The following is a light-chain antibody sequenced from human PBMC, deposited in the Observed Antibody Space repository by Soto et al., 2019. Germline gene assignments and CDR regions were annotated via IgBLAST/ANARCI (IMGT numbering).Light chain of an antibody. Sequence: EIVLTQSPGTLSLSPGERATLSCRASQSVSSSYLAWYQQKPGQAPRLLIYGASSRATGIPDRFSGSGSGTDFTLTISRLELEDFAVYYCQQYGSSPLTF. J-gene: IGKJ1*01. CDR3: QQYGSSPLT. V-gene: IGKV3-20*01. CDR1: QSVSSSY. CDR2: GAS.